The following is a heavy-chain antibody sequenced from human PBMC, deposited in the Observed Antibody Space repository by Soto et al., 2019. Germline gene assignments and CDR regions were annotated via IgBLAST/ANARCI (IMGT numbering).Heavy chain of an antibody. D-gene: IGHD1-26*01. CDR1: GFSFRDYD. CDR3: ARAYLGRLPRRADYYYAMDV. V-gene: IGHV3-13*05. Sequence: EVQLVESGGGSVQPGESLRLSCAASGFSFRDYDMHWVRQRKGKGLEWVLALGAARDPYYVGSVKGRFSVSRDNAQNSLFLQMNNLRVDDTAVYFCARAYLGRLPRRADYYYAMDVWGRGTTVTVSS. CDR2: LGAARDP. J-gene: IGHJ6*02.